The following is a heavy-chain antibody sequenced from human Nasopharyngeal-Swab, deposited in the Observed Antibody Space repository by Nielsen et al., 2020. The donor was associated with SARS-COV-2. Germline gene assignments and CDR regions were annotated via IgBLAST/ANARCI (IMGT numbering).Heavy chain of an antibody. J-gene: IGHJ4*02. Sequence: ASVKVSCKVSGYTLTELSMHWVRQAPGQGLEWMGWINTNTGNPTYAQGFTGRFVFSLDTSVSTAYLQISSLKAEDTAVYYCARTGADSSGYYYLDYWGQGTLVTVSS. CDR2: INTNTGNP. D-gene: IGHD3-22*01. CDR3: ARTGADSSGYYYLDY. V-gene: IGHV7-4-1*02. CDR1: GYTLTELS.